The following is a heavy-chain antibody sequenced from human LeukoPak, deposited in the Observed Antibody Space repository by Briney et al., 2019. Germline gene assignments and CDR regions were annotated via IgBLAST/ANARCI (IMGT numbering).Heavy chain of an antibody. V-gene: IGHV4-39*01. CDR2: IYYSGST. CDR1: GGSISSSSYY. CDR3: ARGANWFDP. J-gene: IGHJ5*02. Sequence: PSETLSLTCTVSGGSISSSSYYWGWIRQPPGKGLEWIGSIYYSGSTYYNPSLKSRVTISVDTSKNQFSLKLRSVTAADTAVYYCARGANWFDPWGQGTLVTVSS.